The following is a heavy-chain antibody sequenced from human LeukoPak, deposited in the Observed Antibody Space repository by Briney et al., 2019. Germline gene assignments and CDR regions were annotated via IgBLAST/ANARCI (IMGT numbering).Heavy chain of an antibody. V-gene: IGHV3-11*01. J-gene: IGHJ4*02. CDR3: ASKASGSGSYYVDY. CDR1: GFTFSSYA. Sequence: PGGSLRLSCAASGFTFSSYAMSWVRQAPGKGLEWVSYISSSGSTIYYADSVKGRFTISRDNAKNSLYLQMNSLRAEDTAVYYCASKASGSGSYYVDYWGQGTLVTVSS. CDR2: ISSSGSTI. D-gene: IGHD3-10*01.